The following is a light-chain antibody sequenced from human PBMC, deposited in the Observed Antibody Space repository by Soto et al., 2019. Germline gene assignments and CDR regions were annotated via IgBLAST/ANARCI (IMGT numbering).Light chain of an antibody. CDR3: SSYTTTSTRV. CDR1: SSDVGRYNY. V-gene: IGLV2-14*01. Sequence: QSVLTQPASVSGSPGQSITISCTGTSSDVGRYNYVSWYQQHPGKAPKLMIYEVSNRPSGVSNRFSGSKSGNTASLTISGLQAEEEADYYCSSYTTTSTRVFGGGTKLTVL. CDR2: EVS. J-gene: IGLJ3*02.